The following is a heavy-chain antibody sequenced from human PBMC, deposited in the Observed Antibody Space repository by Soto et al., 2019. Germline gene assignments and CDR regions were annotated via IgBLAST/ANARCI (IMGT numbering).Heavy chain of an antibody. Sequence: EVQLLDSGGGLVQPGGSLRLSCAASGFTFSSYAMNWVRQAPGKGLEWVSVISGSGDSTYYADSVKGRFTISRDNSKTTLYLQMNSLRPEDTAVYYCARRGPGTYFDSWGQGTLVTVSS. V-gene: IGHV3-23*01. D-gene: IGHD6-13*01. CDR1: GFTFSSYA. CDR3: ARRGPGTYFDS. J-gene: IGHJ4*02. CDR2: ISGSGDST.